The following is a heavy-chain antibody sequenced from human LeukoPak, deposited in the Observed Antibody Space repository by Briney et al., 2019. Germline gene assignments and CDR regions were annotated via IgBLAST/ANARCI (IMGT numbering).Heavy chain of an antibody. CDR3: SRDGSGSDWSAFDI. Sequence: PGGSLRLSCAASGFIFSDYIMDWVRQAPGKGLEWVGRVRRKDKSYTTKYAPSVEGRFTISRDDSQSSVYLQMNRLRSEDTAVYYCSRDGSGSDWSAFDIWGQGTVVIVSS. V-gene: IGHV3-72*01. D-gene: IGHD1-1*01. J-gene: IGHJ3*02. CDR1: GFIFSDYI. CDR2: VRRKDKSYTT.